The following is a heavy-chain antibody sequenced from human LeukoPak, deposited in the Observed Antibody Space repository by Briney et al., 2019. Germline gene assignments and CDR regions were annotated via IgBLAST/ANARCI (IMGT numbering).Heavy chain of an antibody. CDR3: ATDRGWRTSGYYLYYFEY. Sequence: GGSLRLSCAASGFTFSSYWMSWVRQAPGKGLEWVANIKQDGSEKYYVDSVKGRFTISRDNTKNLLYLQMSSLRAEDTAVYYCATDRGWRTSGYYLYYFEYWGQGTLVTFSS. J-gene: IGHJ4*02. V-gene: IGHV3-7*01. D-gene: IGHD3-3*01. CDR2: IKQDGSEK. CDR1: GFTFSSYW.